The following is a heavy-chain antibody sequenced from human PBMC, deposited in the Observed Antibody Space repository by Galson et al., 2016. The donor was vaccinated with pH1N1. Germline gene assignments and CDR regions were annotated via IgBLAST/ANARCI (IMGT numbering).Heavy chain of an antibody. Sequence: SVKVSCKASGGTFGSYGINWVRQAPGQGLEWMGGIIPILNITKYAQNFQDRVTITEDESTTTAYMELSSLRSEDTAVYYCAREDYYDTDLSDWYFDLWGRGTLLTVSS. CDR2: IIPILNIT. V-gene: IGHV1-69*13. CDR3: AREDYYDTDLSDWYFDL. J-gene: IGHJ2*01. D-gene: IGHD3-22*01. CDR1: GGTFGSYG.